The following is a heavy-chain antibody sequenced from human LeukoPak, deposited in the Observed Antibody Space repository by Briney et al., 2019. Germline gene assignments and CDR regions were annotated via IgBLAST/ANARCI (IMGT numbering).Heavy chain of an antibody. Sequence: GGSLRLSCAASGFTFSSYAMSWVRQAPGKGLEWVSAISGSGGSTYYADSVKGRFTTSRDNSKNTLYLQMNSLRAEDTAVYYCAKDEADFWSGYFEFDYWGQGTLVTVSS. D-gene: IGHD3-3*01. J-gene: IGHJ4*02. CDR2: ISGSGGST. CDR1: GFTFSSYA. CDR3: AKDEADFWSGYFEFDY. V-gene: IGHV3-23*01.